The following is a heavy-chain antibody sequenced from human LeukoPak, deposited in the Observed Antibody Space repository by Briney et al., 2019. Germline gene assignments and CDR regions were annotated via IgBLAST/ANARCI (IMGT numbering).Heavy chain of an antibody. V-gene: IGHV1-18*01. CDR2: ISAYNGDT. D-gene: IGHD5-24*01. CDR1: GHTFTSFG. Sequence: ASVKVSCKTSGHTFTSFGFSWVRQAPGQGLEWMGWISAYNGDTSYAQELQGRVTMTTDTSTSTVYVELRSLRSDDTAVYYCARDYVAMSTIRDFGCWGQGTLVTVSS. CDR3: ARDYVAMSTIRDFGC. J-gene: IGHJ4*02.